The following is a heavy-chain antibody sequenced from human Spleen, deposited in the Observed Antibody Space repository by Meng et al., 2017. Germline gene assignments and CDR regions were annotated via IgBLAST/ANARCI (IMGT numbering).Heavy chain of an antibody. Sequence: QVQLHQCAAGLLKPSETRSLTCAVYGGFFSGYYWSWIRQPPGKGLEWIGEINHSGSTNYNPSLKSRVTISVDTSKNQFSLKLSSVTAADTAVYYCARAWDIVVVVRSYGMDVWGQGTTVTVSS. CDR3: ARAWDIVVVVRSYGMDV. V-gene: IGHV4-34*01. CDR1: GGFFSGYY. CDR2: INHSGST. J-gene: IGHJ6*02. D-gene: IGHD2-15*01.